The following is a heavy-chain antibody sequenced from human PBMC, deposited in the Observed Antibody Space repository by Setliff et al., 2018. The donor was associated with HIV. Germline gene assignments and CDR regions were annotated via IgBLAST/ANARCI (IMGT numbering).Heavy chain of an antibody. CDR2: IHYTGST. D-gene: IGHD1-1*01. V-gene: IGHV4-39*07. J-gene: IGHJ4*02. CDR1: GGAIRINDYY. CDR3: AQLGMVDDFDY. Sequence: PSETLSLTCTVSGGAIRINDYYWGWIRQPPGKGLEWLGSIHYTGSTYDNPSLKSRLTKSIDTSKNQFSMKLRSVTAADTAVYYCAQLGMVDDFDYWGQGTLVPSPQ.